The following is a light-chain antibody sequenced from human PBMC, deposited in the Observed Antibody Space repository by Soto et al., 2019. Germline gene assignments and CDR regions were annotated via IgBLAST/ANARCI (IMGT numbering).Light chain of an antibody. CDR3: QQYGSSPPIT. Sequence: EIVVTQSPGTLSLSPGERATLSCRASQSVSSSYLAWYQQKPGQAPRLLIYGASSRATGIPDRFSGSESGTDFTLTISRLEPEDFAVYYCQQYGSSPPITFGQGTRLEIK. V-gene: IGKV3-20*01. CDR1: QSVSSSY. J-gene: IGKJ5*01. CDR2: GAS.